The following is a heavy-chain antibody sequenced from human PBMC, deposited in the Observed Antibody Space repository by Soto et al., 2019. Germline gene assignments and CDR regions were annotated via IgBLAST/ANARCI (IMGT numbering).Heavy chain of an antibody. V-gene: IGHV3-23*01. J-gene: IGHJ4*02. CDR2: ITSSSGTT. CDR1: GFIFSNYA. Sequence: GGSLRLSCAASGFIFSNYAMTWVRQAPGKGLEWVSSITSSSGTTYYADSVKGRFTISRDISKNTVHLQMNSLRAEDTAMYYCAKAETRSWPASFDYWGQGTLVTVSS. CDR3: AKAETRSWPASFDY. D-gene: IGHD2-2*01.